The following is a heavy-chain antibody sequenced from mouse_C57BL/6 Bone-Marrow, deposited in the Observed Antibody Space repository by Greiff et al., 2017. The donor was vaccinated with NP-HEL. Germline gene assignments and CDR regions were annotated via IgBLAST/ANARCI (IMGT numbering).Heavy chain of an antibody. CDR3: ARQETGTAMDY. D-gene: IGHD4-1*01. J-gene: IGHJ4*01. Sequence: EVKLVESGGGLVQPGGSLKLSCAASGFTFSDYYMYWVRQTPEKRLEWVAYISNGGGSTYYPDTVKGRFTISRDNAKNTLYLQMSRLKSEDTAMYYCARQETGTAMDYWGQGTSVTVSS. CDR1: GFTFSDYY. V-gene: IGHV5-12*01. CDR2: ISNGGGST.